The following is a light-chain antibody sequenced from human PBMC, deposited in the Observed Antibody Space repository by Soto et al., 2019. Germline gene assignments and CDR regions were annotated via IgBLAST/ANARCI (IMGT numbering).Light chain of an antibody. V-gene: IGKV1-5*03. Sequence: DIQMTQSPSTLSASVGDRVTITCRASQTISTLLAWYQQRPGKAPNLLSYKASSLESGFPSRLSGSGSGTEFTLTISSLQPADCASYFCQQYRTYRWTFGKGTQVAVK. CDR2: KAS. CDR1: QTISTL. CDR3: QQYRTYRWT. J-gene: IGKJ1*01.